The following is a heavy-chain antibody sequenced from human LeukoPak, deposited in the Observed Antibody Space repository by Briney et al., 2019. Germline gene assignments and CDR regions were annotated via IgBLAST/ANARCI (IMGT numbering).Heavy chain of an antibody. J-gene: IGHJ6*03. CDR1: GGSISRSNW. V-gene: IGHV4-4*02. CDR2: IYHSGST. Sequence: SETLSLTCAVSGGSISRSNWWSWVRQPPGKGLEWIGEIYHSGSTNYNPSLKSRVTISVDKSKNQFSLKLSSVTAADTAVYYCAREGKRITMVRGVITPRGYYYMDVWGKGTTVTVSS. D-gene: IGHD3-10*01. CDR3: AREGKRITMVRGVITPRGYYYMDV.